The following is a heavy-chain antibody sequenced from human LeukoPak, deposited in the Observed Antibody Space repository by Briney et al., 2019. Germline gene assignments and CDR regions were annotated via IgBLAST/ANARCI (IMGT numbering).Heavy chain of an antibody. D-gene: IGHD3-3*01. Sequence: ASVNVSCKASVGTFSSYAISGVPHAPGQGLECRGGIIPIFGTANYAQKFQGRVTITADKSTSTAYMELSSLRSEDTAVYYCTRGSGYYSYYYYMDVWGKGTTVTVSS. CDR3: TRGSGYYSYYYYMDV. J-gene: IGHJ6*03. V-gene: IGHV1-69*06. CDR2: IIPIFGTA. CDR1: VGTFSSYA.